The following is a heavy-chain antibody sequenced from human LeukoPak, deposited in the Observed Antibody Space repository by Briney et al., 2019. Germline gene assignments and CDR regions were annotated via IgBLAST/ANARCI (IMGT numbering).Heavy chain of an antibody. V-gene: IGHV1-2*02. D-gene: IGHD5-12*01. Sequence: ASVKVSFKASGYTFTGYYIHWVRQGPGQGLEWVGWINPNSGGTNFAQKFQGRFTMTRDTSTTTAYMELSSLRSDDTAVYYCARARMGSAYDYFDYWGQGTLVTVSS. J-gene: IGHJ4*02. CDR2: INPNSGGT. CDR3: ARARMGSAYDYFDY. CDR1: GYTFTGYY.